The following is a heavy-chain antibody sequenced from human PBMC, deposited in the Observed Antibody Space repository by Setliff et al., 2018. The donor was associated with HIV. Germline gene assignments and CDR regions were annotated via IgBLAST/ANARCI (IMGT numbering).Heavy chain of an antibody. D-gene: IGHD6-19*01. CDR3: ARNPEMAALNYFYYYMDV. Sequence: GASVKVSCKASGGNFRSYGISWVRQAPGQGLEWMGGVIPMSGVPKYAQKFQGRVTITADKSTSTAYMELSSLRSEDTAVYYCARNPEMAALNYFYYYMDVWDKGTTVTVSS. V-gene: IGHV1-69*10. CDR1: GGNFRSYG. J-gene: IGHJ6*03. CDR2: VIPMSGVP.